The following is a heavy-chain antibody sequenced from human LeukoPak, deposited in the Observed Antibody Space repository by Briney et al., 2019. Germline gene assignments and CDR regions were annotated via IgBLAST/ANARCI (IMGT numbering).Heavy chain of an antibody. CDR3: ARDRRLKRIAVAGSLDY. D-gene: IGHD6-19*01. V-gene: IGHV1-18*01. CDR2: ISAYNGNT. Sequence: ASVKVSCKASGYTFTSYAMHWVRQAPGQRLEWMGWISAYNGNTNYAQKLQGRVTMTTDTSTSTAYMELRSLRSDDTAVYYCARDRRLKRIAVAGSLDYWGQGTLVTVSS. CDR1: GYTFTSYA. J-gene: IGHJ4*02.